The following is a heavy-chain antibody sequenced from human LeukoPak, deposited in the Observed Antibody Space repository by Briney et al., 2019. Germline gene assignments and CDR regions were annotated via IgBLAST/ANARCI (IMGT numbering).Heavy chain of an antibody. Sequence: PGGSLRLSCAASGFTFSSYEMNWVRQAPGKGLEWVSYISSSGSTIYYADSVKGRFTISRDNAKNSLYLQMNSLRAEDTAVYYCARSGSYYRDADYWGQGTLVTVSS. D-gene: IGHD1-26*01. CDR2: ISSSGSTI. CDR3: ARSGSYYRDADY. CDR1: GFTFSSYE. V-gene: IGHV3-48*03. J-gene: IGHJ4*02.